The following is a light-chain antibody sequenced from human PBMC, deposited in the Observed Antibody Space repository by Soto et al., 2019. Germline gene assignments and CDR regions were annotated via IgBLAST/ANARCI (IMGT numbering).Light chain of an antibody. CDR3: SSYTTSSTRV. V-gene: IGLV2-14*01. CDR1: SSDVGGYNY. Sequence: QSVLTQPASVSGSLGQSITISCTGTSSDVGGYNYVSWYQQHPGKAPKLMIYQVSNRPSGVSNRFSASKSGNTASLTISGLQAEDEADYYCSSYTTSSTRVFGGGTKLTVL. J-gene: IGLJ3*02. CDR2: QVS.